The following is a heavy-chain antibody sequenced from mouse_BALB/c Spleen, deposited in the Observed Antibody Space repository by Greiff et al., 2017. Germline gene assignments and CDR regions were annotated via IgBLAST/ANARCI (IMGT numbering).Heavy chain of an antibody. D-gene: IGHD1-1*01. Sequence: EVKLVESGGGLVKPGGSLKLSCAASGFTFSSYAMSWVRQTPEKRLEWVASISSGGSTYYPDSVKGRFTISRDNARNILYLQMSSLRSEDTAMYYCARGDGSSFPYWYFDVWGAGTTVTVSS. CDR1: GFTFSSYA. J-gene: IGHJ1*01. CDR2: ISSGGST. V-gene: IGHV5-6-5*01. CDR3: ARGDGSSFPYWYFDV.